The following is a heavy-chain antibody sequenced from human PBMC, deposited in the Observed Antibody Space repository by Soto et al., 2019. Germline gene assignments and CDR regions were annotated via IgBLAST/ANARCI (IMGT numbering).Heavy chain of an antibody. CDR3: ARGISLDY. J-gene: IGHJ4*02. D-gene: IGHD2-15*01. CDR2: IKQDGSEK. V-gene: IGHV3-7*04. CDR1: GFTFSGFW. Sequence: EVQLVASGGGLVQPGGSLRLSCAASGFTFSGFWMSWVRQAPGKGLEWVANIKQDGSEKYYVDSVKGRFTISRDNAKNSVYLQVNSLRAEDTAVYYCARGISLDYWGQGTLVTVSS.